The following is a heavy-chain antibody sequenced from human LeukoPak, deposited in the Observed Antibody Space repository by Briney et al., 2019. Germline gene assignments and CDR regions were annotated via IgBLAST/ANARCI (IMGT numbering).Heavy chain of an antibody. CDR3: AREAQSSGHYRYEYFQH. CDR2: IIPIFGTA. Sequence: SVKVSCKASGYTYTSYGISWVRQAPGQGLEWMGGIIPIFGTANYAQKFQGRVTITADESTSTAYMELSSLRSEDTAVYYCAREAQSSGHYRYEYFQHWGQGTLVTVSS. CDR1: GYTYTSYG. V-gene: IGHV1-69*13. D-gene: IGHD3-22*01. J-gene: IGHJ1*01.